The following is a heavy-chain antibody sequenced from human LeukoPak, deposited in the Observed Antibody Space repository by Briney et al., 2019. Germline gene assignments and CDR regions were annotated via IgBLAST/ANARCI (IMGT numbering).Heavy chain of an antibody. J-gene: IGHJ4*02. CDR1: SGSISSGGYS. Sequence: SETLSLTCPVSSGSISSGGYSWSWIRQPPGKGLEWIGYIYHSGSTYYNPSLKSRVTISVDRSKNQFSLKLGSVTATDTAVYYCARGDYDSSGYYYYFDYWGQGTLVTVSS. V-gene: IGHV4-30-2*01. CDR3: ARGDYDSSGYYYYFDY. CDR2: IYHSGST. D-gene: IGHD3-22*01.